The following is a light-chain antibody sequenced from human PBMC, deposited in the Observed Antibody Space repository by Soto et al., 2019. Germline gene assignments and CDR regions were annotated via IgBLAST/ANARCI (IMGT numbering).Light chain of an antibody. CDR1: QIFSSSY. CDR3: PQYGSYPT. Sequence: EILLTQSPATLSLSPGYRYTPSCLATQIFSSSYLAWYQQKPGQDPRILISDKSIRATGIHARFSGSGSGTDFTLTISRLEPEDFAVYYCPQYGSYPTLGGGTKVDIK. V-gene: IGKV3-20*01. J-gene: IGKJ4*01. CDR2: DKS.